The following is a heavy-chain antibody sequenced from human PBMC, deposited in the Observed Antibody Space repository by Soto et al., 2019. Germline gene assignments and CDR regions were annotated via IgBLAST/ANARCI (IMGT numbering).Heavy chain of an antibody. V-gene: IGHV4-39*01. CDR2: IHYSGNI. D-gene: IGHD4-17*01. Sequence: ETQRHRWSVSEGHSRGIGGSRVLNRQTPGKGLEWTGSIHYSGNIYYNPSLNSRVIISVDTSKNQISLKLTSVTAADAAVYYCATFRGITTATTERYFDYWGQGILVTVS. CDR3: ATFRGITTATTERYFDY. CDR1: EGHSRGIGGS. J-gene: IGHJ4*02.